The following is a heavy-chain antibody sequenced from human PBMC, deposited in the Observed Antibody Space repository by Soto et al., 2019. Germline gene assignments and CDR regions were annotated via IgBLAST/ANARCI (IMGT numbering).Heavy chain of an antibody. CDR3: ATQGLYCSGGSCYSENWFDP. V-gene: IGHV1-24*01. CDR2: FDPEDGET. CDR1: GYTLTELS. J-gene: IGHJ5*02. D-gene: IGHD2-15*01. Sequence: ASVKVSCKVSGYTLTELSMHWVRQAPGKGLEWMGGFDPEDGETIYAQKFQGRVTMTEDTSTDTAYMELSSLRSEDTAVYYCATQGLYCSGGSCYSENWFDPWGQGTLVTVSS.